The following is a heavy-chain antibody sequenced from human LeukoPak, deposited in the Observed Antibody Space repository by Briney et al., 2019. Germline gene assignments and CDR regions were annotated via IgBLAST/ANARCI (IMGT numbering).Heavy chain of an antibody. CDR2: IYYSGST. V-gene: IGHV4-39*01. Sequence: SETLSLTCTVSGGSISSSSYYWGWICQPPGKGLEWIGSIYYSGSTYDNPSLKSRVTISVDTSKNQFSLKLSSVTAADTAVYYCARNLGAAGDNWFDPWGQGTLVTVSS. CDR1: GGSISSSSYY. J-gene: IGHJ5*02. D-gene: IGHD6-13*01. CDR3: ARNLGAAGDNWFDP.